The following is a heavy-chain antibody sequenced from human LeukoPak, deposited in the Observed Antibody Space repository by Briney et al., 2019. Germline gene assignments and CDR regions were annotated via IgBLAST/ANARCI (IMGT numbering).Heavy chain of an antibody. J-gene: IGHJ5*02. V-gene: IGHV1-69*04. Sequence: SVKVSCKASGGTFSSYTISWVGQAPGQGLEWMGRIIPILGIANYAQKFQGRVTITADKSTSTAYMELSSLRSEDTAVYYCAREKDSYGLESNWFDPWGQGTLVTVSS. CDR1: GGTFSSYT. CDR2: IIPILGIA. CDR3: AREKDSYGLESNWFDP. D-gene: IGHD5-18*01.